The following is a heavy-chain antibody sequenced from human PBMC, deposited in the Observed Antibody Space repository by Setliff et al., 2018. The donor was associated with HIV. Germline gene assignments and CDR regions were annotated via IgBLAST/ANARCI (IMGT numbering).Heavy chain of an antibody. CDR1: GGSFSDYY. Sequence: SETLSLTCAVYGGSFSDYYWSWIRQSPGKGLEWIGSIYAGGSTYYQPSLKGRVTISLDTSKNQFSLKMSSVTAADTAVYYCARGLLVWLGEFSGWDTTDPYYFDYWGQGTLVTVSS. D-gene: IGHD3-10*01. CDR2: IYAGGST. CDR3: ARGLLVWLGEFSGWDTTDPYYFDY. V-gene: IGHV4-34*01. J-gene: IGHJ4*02.